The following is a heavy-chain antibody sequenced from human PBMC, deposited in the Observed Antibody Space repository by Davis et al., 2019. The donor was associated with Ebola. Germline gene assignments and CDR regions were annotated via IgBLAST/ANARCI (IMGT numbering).Heavy chain of an antibody. D-gene: IGHD5-24*01. CDR2: IYYSGST. CDR1: GGSISSSSYY. V-gene: IGHV4-39*01. J-gene: IGHJ3*01. Sequence: MPSETLSLTCTVSGGSISSSSYYWGWIRQPPGKGLEWIGSIYYSGSTYYNPSLKSRVTISVDTSKNQFSLKLSSVTAADTAVYYCARAQLLPDAFDLWGPGTMVTVSS. CDR3: ARAQLLPDAFDL.